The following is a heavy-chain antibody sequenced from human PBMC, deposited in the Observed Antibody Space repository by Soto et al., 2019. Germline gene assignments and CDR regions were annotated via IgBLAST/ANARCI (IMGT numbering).Heavy chain of an antibody. D-gene: IGHD3-10*01. CDR3: ARECDYDGSGSYYFDY. J-gene: IGHJ4*02. V-gene: IGHV2-70*04. CDR1: GFSLSTSGMR. Sequence: SGPTLVNPTQTLTLTCTFSGFSLSTSGMRVSWIRQPPGKALEWLTRIEWDDDIFYSTSLKSRLTISKDTSKNQVVLTMNNMGHVDTATYDCARECDYDGSGSYYFDYWGQGTLVTVSS. CDR2: IEWDDDI.